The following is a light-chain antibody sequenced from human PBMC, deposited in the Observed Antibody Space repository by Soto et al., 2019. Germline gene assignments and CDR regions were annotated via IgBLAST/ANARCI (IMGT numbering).Light chain of an antibody. Sequence: QSVLTQSPSASASLGASVKLTCTLSSGHSSYAIEWHQQQPEKGPRYLMKLDSDGSHTTGDAIPDRFSGSSSGAERYLTIASLQSEDEADYYCQTWGTGIHVVFGGGTKLTVL. V-gene: IGLV4-69*01. CDR2: LDSDGSH. CDR1: SGHSSYA. J-gene: IGLJ2*01. CDR3: QTWGTGIHVV.